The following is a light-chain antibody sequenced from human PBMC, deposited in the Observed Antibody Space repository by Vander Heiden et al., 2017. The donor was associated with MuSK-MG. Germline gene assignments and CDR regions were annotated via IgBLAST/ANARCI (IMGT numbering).Light chain of an antibody. J-gene: IGLJ2*01. CDR2: EVS. CDR1: SSDVGGYNF. CDR3: SSDTSSSTLV. Sequence: QSALTLPAYVSSSPGPSVTISCTGTSSDVGGYNFVSCHQQHPGKALKLVIYEVSKRPAGAANRFSGSKSGNTAFLTISGHQAEDEADYYCSSDTSSSTLVFGGGTKLTVL. V-gene: IGLV2-14*01.